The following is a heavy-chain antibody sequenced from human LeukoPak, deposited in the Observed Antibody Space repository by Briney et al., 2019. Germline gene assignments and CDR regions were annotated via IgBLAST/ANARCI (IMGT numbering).Heavy chain of an antibody. CDR3: ARQKMIVVVNDAFDI. Sequence: GESLKISCKASGYSFTTYWIGWVRQAPGEGLEWMGIIYPADSSTEYSPSFQGQVTISVDKSVSTAYLQWSSLKASDTAMYYCARQKMIVVVNDAFDIWGQGTMVTVSS. CDR1: GYSFTTYW. D-gene: IGHD3-22*01. CDR2: IYPADSST. J-gene: IGHJ3*02. V-gene: IGHV5-51*01.